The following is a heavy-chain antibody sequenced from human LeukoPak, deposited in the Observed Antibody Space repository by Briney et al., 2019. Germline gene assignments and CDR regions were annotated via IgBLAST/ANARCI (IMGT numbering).Heavy chain of an antibody. J-gene: IGHJ4*02. V-gene: IGHV3-21*04. CDR2: ISSSSSYI. CDR1: GFTFSSYS. D-gene: IGHD1-1*01. Sequence: GGSLRLSCAASGFTFSSYSMNWVRQAPGKGLEWVSSISSSSSYIYYADSVKGRSTISRDNAKNSLYLQMNSLRAEDTAVYYCAKDAIGQYRTYYFDHWGQGTLVPVSS. CDR3: AKDAIGQYRTYYFDH.